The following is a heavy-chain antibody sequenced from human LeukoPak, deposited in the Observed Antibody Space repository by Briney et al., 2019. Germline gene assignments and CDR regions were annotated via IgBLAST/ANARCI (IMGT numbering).Heavy chain of an antibody. V-gene: IGHV3-66*01. CDR2: IYSGGGA. CDR3: ARVFPPNWFDP. J-gene: IGHJ5*02. Sequence: GGSLRLSCAASGFTVSSNYMSWVRQAPGKGLEWVSIIYSGGGAYYADSVKGRFTISRDNSRNTLFLQMNSLRAEDTAMYYCARVFPPNWFDPWGQGTLVTVSS. D-gene: IGHD3-10*02. CDR1: GFTVSSNY.